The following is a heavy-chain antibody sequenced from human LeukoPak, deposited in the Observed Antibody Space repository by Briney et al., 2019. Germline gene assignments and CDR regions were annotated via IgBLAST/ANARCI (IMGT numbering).Heavy chain of an antibody. Sequence: ASVKVSRKASGYTFTSYGISWVRQAPGQGLEWMGWISAYNGNTNYAQKLQGRVTMTTDTSTSTAYMELRSLRSDDTAVYYCARDDRGGYYYYYGMDVWGQGTTVTVSS. V-gene: IGHV1-18*01. CDR1: GYTFTSYG. CDR3: ARDDRGGYYYYYGMDV. D-gene: IGHD6-13*01. J-gene: IGHJ6*02. CDR2: ISAYNGNT.